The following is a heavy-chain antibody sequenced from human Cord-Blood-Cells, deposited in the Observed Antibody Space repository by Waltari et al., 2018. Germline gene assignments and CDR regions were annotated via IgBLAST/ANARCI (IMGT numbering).Heavy chain of an antibody. D-gene: IGHD7-27*01. J-gene: IGHJ3*02. CDR3: ARESTEVAGDGDAFDI. V-gene: IGHV1-18*01. CDR1: GYTFTSYV. CDR2: ISAYNGKT. Sequence: QVQLVQSGAEVKKPGASVKVSCKASGYTFTSYVISWVRQALGQGLEWMGGISAYNGKTKYAEKLQGRVTMTTDTSTSTAYMELRSLRSDDTAVYYCARESTEVAGDGDAFDIWGQGTMVTVSS.